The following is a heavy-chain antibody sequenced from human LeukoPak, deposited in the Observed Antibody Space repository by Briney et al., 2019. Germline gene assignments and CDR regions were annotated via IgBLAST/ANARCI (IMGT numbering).Heavy chain of an antibody. CDR1: GGSISSSSYY. Sequence: SETLSLTCTVSGGSISSSSYYWGWIRQPPGKGLEWIGSIYYSGSTYYNPSLKSRVTISVDTAKNQFSLKLSSVTAADTAVYYCARTPQSDYGDYVFDYWGQGTLVTVSS. D-gene: IGHD4-17*01. V-gene: IGHV4-39*01. CDR2: IYYSGST. J-gene: IGHJ4*02. CDR3: ARTPQSDYGDYVFDY.